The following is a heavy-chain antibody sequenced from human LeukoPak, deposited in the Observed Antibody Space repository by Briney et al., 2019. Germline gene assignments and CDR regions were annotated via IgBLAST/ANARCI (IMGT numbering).Heavy chain of an antibody. Sequence: GGSLRLSCAASGFTFSSYAMSWVRQAPGKGLEWVSAISGSGDSTYYADSEKGRFTISRDNSKNMLYLQMSSLRAEDTAVYYCAKSPYDSSSYTFDYWGQGTLVTVSS. D-gene: IGHD3-22*01. J-gene: IGHJ4*02. CDR1: GFTFSSYA. V-gene: IGHV3-23*01. CDR3: AKSPYDSSSYTFDY. CDR2: ISGSGDST.